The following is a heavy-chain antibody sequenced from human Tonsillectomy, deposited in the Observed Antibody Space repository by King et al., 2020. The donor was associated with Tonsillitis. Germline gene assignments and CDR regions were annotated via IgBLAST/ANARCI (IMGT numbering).Heavy chain of an antibody. CDR2: INSGGTSI. J-gene: IGHJ4*02. V-gene: IGHV3-21*01. Sequence: VQLVESGGGLVKPGGSLRLSCAASGFIFSTHNMVWVRQTPEKGLEWVSSINSGGTSIYYADSVKGRFSISRDNDKWSVYLQMNSLRVEDTALYYCARRAAARRVYYWGRGTLVTVSS. CDR1: GFIFSTHN. CDR3: ARRAAARRVYY. D-gene: IGHD6-13*01.